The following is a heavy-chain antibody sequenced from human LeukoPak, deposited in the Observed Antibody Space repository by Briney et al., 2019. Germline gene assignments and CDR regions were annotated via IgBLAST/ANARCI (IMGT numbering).Heavy chain of an antibody. CDR1: GFTFISDA. CDR3: ARARQGYGPAHDAFDI. J-gene: IGHJ3*02. D-gene: IGHD5-12*01. V-gene: IGHV3-30*04. Sequence: GGCLRLSCAPSGFTFISDAIGWVRQDPGRGMGCVAVISYDVSNKYQAHSVNGRFSISRDNSKNTLYLQMNSLRAEDTAVYYCARARQGYGPAHDAFDIWGQGTMVTVSS. CDR2: ISYDVSNK.